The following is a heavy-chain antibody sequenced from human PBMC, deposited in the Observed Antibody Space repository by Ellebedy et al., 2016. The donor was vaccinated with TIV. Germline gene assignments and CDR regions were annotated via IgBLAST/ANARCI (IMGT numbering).Heavy chain of an antibody. J-gene: IGHJ3*02. CDR1: GITLRSYW. CDR2: IKQDGSVK. V-gene: IGHV3-7*01. CDR3: AREYSSSNGRTFDI. D-gene: IGHD6-6*01. Sequence: GESLKISCVSSGITLRSYWVSWVRQAPGKGLEWVSNIKQDGSVKNYVDSVKGRFTISRDNAKNSLSLQMNSLRAEDTALYYCAREYSSSNGRTFDIWGQGRMVTVSS.